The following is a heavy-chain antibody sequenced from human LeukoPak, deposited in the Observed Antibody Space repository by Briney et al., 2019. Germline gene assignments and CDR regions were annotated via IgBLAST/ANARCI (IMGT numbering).Heavy chain of an antibody. Sequence: GGSLRLSCAASGFTFSTYWMSWVRQTPEKGLEWVANIKVDGSEKYYVDSVKGRFTISRDNAKNSLYLQMNSLRAEDTAVYYCAKPIGVSKQLVYFDYWGQGTLVTVSS. CDR1: GFTFSTYW. CDR2: IKVDGSEK. CDR3: AKPIGVSKQLVYFDY. J-gene: IGHJ4*02. V-gene: IGHV3-7*01. D-gene: IGHD6-13*01.